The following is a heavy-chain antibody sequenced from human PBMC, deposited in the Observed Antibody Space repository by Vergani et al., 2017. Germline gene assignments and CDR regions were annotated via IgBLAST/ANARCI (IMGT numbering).Heavy chain of an antibody. Sequence: EVQLLESGGGLVQPGGSLRLSCAASGFTFSSYAMSWVRQAPGKGLEWVSAISSNGGSTYYADSVKGRFTISRDNSKNTLYLQMSSLRAEDTAVYYCVKRDTAIVWGQGTLVTVSS. J-gene: IGHJ4*02. CDR2: ISSNGGST. D-gene: IGHD5-18*01. V-gene: IGHV3-23*01. CDR3: VKRDTAIV. CDR1: GFTFSSYA.